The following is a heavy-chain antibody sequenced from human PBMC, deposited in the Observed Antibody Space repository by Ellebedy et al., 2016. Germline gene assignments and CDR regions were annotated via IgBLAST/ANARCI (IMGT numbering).Heavy chain of an antibody. J-gene: IGHJ5*02. CDR1: GGSISSSSYY. CDR3: AGGGSSWYMGNWFDP. Sequence: SETLSLTXTVSGGSISSSSYYWGWIRQPPGKGLEWIGSIYYSGSTYYNPSLKSRVTISVDTSKNQFSLKLSSVTAADTAVYYCAGGGSSWYMGNWFDPWGQGTLVTVSS. V-gene: IGHV4-39*01. CDR2: IYYSGST. D-gene: IGHD6-13*01.